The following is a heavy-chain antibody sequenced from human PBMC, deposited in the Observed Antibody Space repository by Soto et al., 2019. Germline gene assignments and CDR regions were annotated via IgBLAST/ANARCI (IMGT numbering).Heavy chain of an antibody. CDR2: IDNDGSSR. CDR1: GFTFSSNW. D-gene: IGHD6-19*01. Sequence: GSLRLSCAASGFTFSSNWMHWVRQGPGKGPVWVSRIDNDGSSRDYADSVKGRFTIPRDNAKNTLYLEMSSLRAEDTAVYYCATGSGWYSPDYWGQGTLVTVSS. V-gene: IGHV3-74*01. CDR3: ATGSGWYSPDY. J-gene: IGHJ4*02.